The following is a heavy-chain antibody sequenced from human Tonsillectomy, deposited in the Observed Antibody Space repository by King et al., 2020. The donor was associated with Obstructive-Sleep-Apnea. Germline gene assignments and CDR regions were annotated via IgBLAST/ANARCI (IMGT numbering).Heavy chain of an antibody. V-gene: IGHV4-59*01. CDR1: GGSISSYY. Sequence: VQLQESGPGLVKPSETLSLTCTVSGGSISSYYWSWIRQPPGKGLEWIGYIYYSGSTNYNPSLKSRVTISVDTSKNQFSLKLSSVTAADTALYYCAREPAYDSSGYSGYAYLGQGTLVSVSS. CDR2: IYYSGST. CDR3: AREPAYDSSGYSGYAY. D-gene: IGHD3-22*01. J-gene: IGHJ4*02.